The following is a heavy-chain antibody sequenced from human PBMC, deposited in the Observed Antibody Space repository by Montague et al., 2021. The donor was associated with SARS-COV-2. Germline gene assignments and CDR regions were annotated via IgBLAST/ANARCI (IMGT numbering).Heavy chain of an antibody. CDR3: ARFSYDITGYPRGFDF. J-gene: IGHJ4*02. Sequence: SETLSLTCTVSGASVSSTNWCCWVRQPPGKGLEWVVEISHRGTANYSPPPKSRAIMFVDESGDQFFLKLSSVTAADTAVYYCARFSYDITGYPRGFDFWGQGTLVTVSS. V-gene: IGHV4-4*02. D-gene: IGHD3-22*01. CDR1: GASVSSTNW. CDR2: ISHRGTA.